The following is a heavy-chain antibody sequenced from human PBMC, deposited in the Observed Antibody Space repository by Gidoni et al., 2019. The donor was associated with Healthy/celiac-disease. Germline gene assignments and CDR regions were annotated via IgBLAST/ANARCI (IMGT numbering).Heavy chain of an antibody. Sequence: EVQLVEAGGGLVQRGGSRRLSCAASGFTVSSNYMRWVRQAPGKGREWVSVIYSGGSTYYADSVKGRFTISRDNSKNTLYLPMNSLRAEDTAVYYCAKRGALRTFDYWGQGTLVTVSS. CDR2: IYSGGST. CDR1: GFTVSSNY. CDR3: AKRGALRTFDY. D-gene: IGHD4-17*01. V-gene: IGHV3-66*01. J-gene: IGHJ4*02.